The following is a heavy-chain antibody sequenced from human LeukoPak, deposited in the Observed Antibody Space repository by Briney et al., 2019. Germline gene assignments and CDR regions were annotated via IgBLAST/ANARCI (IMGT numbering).Heavy chain of an antibody. CDR1: GGSFSGYY. V-gene: IGHV4-34*01. Sequence: SETLSLTCAVYGGSFSGYYWSWICQPPGKGLEWIGEINHSGSTNYNPSLKSRVTISVDTSKNQFSLKLSSVTAADTAVYYCATLVVPAATVYYGMDVWGQGTTVTVSS. J-gene: IGHJ6*02. D-gene: IGHD2-2*01. CDR2: INHSGST. CDR3: ATLVVPAATVYYGMDV.